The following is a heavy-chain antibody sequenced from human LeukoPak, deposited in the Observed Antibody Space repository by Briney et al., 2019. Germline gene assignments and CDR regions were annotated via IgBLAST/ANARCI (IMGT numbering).Heavy chain of an antibody. CDR3: ARGSSGKLWFGDSYYFDY. V-gene: IGHV1-18*01. J-gene: IGHJ4*02. Sequence: ASVKVSCKASGYTFTSYDISWVRQAPGQGLERMGWISAYNGNTNYAQKLQGRVTMTTDTSTSTAYMELRSLRSDDTAVYYCARGSSGKLWFGDSYYFDYWGQGTLVTVSS. D-gene: IGHD3-10*01. CDR2: ISAYNGNT. CDR1: GYTFTSYD.